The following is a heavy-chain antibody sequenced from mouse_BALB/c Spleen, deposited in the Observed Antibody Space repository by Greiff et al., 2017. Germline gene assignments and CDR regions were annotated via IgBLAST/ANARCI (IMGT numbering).Heavy chain of an antibody. CDR2: ISSGGST. V-gene: IGHV5-6-5*01. CDR1: GFTFSSYA. CDR3: ARGLPDY. D-gene: IGHD2-12*01. Sequence: EVQRVESGGGLVKPGGSLKLSCAASGFTFSSYAMSWVRQTPEKRLEWVASISSGGSTYYPDSVKGRFTISRDNARNILYLQMSSLRSEDTAMYYCARGLPDYWGQGTTLTVSS. J-gene: IGHJ2*01.